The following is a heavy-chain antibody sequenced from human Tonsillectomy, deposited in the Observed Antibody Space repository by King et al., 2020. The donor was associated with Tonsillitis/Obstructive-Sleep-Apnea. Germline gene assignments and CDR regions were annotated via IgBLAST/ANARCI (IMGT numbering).Heavy chain of an antibody. CDR3: ATTLRRGGVVAVPQWWGAGFDY. J-gene: IGHJ4*02. Sequence: QLVQSGAEVKKPGASVKVSCKVSGYTLTELSIHWVRQAPGKGLTWMGGFDPEHGEIIYAQKFQGRVTMTEDTSTDTAYMELSSLRSEDTAVYSCATTLRRGGVVAVPQWWGAGFDYWGQGTLVTVSS. CDR1: GYTLTELS. V-gene: IGHV1-24*01. D-gene: IGHD2-21*01. CDR2: FDPEHGEI.